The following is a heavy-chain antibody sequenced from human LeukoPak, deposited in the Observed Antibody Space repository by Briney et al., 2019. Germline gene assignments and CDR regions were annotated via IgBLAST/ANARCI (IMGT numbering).Heavy chain of an antibody. CDR1: GFTFSSYG. Sequence: GGSLRLSCAASGFTFSSYGMHWVRQAPGKGLEWVSAISGSGGSTYYADSVKGRFTISRDNSKNTLYLQMNSLRAEDTAVYYCAKDGPYKLRYGMDVWGQGTTVTVSS. V-gene: IGHV3-23*01. D-gene: IGHD2-2*01. CDR3: AKDGPYKLRYGMDV. J-gene: IGHJ6*02. CDR2: ISGSGGST.